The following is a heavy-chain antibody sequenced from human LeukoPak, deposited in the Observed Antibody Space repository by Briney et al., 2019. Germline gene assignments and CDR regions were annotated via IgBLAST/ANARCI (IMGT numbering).Heavy chain of an antibody. CDR1: GFPFSNHW. CDR3: ARGQDFYDISGLDF. CDR2: TNEDGTQK. V-gene: IGHV3-7*01. Sequence: GGSLRLSCAASGFPFSNHWMTWGRQAPGRGLEWVASTNEDGTQKYYVDSVKGRFTISRDNARNSLFLQMNDLRTEDTAVYYCARGQDFYDISGLDFWGQGTLVTVSS. D-gene: IGHD3-22*01. J-gene: IGHJ4*02.